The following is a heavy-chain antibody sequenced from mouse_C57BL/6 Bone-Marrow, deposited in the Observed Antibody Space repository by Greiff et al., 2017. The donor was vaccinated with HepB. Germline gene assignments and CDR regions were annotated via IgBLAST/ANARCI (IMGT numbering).Heavy chain of an antibody. V-gene: IGHV5-4*01. CDR3: AREGNLAWFAY. CDR2: IIDGGSYT. CDR1: GFTFSSYA. J-gene: IGHJ3*01. D-gene: IGHD2-1*01. Sequence: EVHLVESGGGLVKPGGSLKLSCAASGFTFSSYAMSWVRQTPEKRLEWVATIIDGGSYTYYPDNVKGRFTISRDNAKNNLYLQRSHLKSEDTAMYYGAREGNLAWFAYWGQGTLVTVSA.